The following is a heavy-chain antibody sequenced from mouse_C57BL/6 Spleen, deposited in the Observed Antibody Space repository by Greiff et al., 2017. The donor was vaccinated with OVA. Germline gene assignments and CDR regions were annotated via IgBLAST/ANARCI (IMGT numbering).Heavy chain of an antibody. V-gene: IGHV5-17*01. D-gene: IGHD3-3*01. CDR3: ARAGTAY. CDR2: ISSGSSTI. J-gene: IGHJ3*01. Sequence: DVMLVESGGGLVKPGGSLKLSCAASGFTFSDYGMHWVRQAPEKGLEWVAYISSGSSTIYSADTVKGRFPISRDNAKNTLFLQMTRLRSEDTAMYYCARAGTAYWGQGTLVTVSA. CDR1: GFTFSDYG.